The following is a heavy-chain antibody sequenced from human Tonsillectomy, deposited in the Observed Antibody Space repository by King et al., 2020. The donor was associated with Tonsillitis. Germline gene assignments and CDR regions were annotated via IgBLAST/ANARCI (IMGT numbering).Heavy chain of an antibody. Sequence: AQLVQSGAEVKKPGSSVKVSCKASGGTFSSYAISWVRQAPGQGLEWMGRIIPILGIANYAQKFQGRVTITADKSTSTAYMELSSLRSEDTAVYYCARANYDFWSGSYYYGMDVWGQGTTVTVSS. D-gene: IGHD3-3*01. CDR3: ARANYDFWSGSYYYGMDV. J-gene: IGHJ6*02. CDR1: GGTFSSYA. CDR2: IIPILGIA. V-gene: IGHV1-69*09.